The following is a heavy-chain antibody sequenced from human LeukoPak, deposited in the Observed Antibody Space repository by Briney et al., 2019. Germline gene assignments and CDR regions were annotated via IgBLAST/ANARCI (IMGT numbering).Heavy chain of an antibody. Sequence: SETVSLTCAVSGCSISSSNWWRWVHPPPGKGLEWIGENYHGWGTNYNPSLKSRVAMSVDRSRHQLSLQLSSVTAADTAVYYCAKGEDHGSGTVHFASWGQGSLVTVSS. J-gene: IGHJ4*02. CDR2: NYHGWGT. CDR1: GCSISSSNW. CDR3: AKGEDHGSGTVHFAS. D-gene: IGHD3-10*01. V-gene: IGHV4-4*02.